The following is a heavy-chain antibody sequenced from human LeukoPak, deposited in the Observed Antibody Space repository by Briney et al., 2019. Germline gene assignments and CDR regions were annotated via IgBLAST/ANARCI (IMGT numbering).Heavy chain of an antibody. D-gene: IGHD3-10*01. V-gene: IGHV5-51*01. CDR2: IYPDDSDT. CDR3: ARRPSDKEKGTFAGWFDP. CDR1: GYTFNTYW. J-gene: IGHJ5*02. Sequence: GESLKISCGASGYTFNTYWIGWVRQMPGKGLEWMGIIYPDDSDTRYSPSFQGQVTMSVDKSTNTAYLHWTSLKASDSGIYYCARRPSDKEKGTFAGWFDPWGQGTLVTVSS.